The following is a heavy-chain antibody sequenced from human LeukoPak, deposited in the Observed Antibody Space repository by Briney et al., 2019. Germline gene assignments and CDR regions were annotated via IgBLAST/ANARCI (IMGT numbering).Heavy chain of an antibody. Sequence: SETLSLTRTVSGGSISSGSYYWGWIRQPAGKGLEWIGRIYTSGSINYNPSLKSRVTISLDTSKNQFSLKLSSVTAADTAVYYCARVSSSGVWDYWGQGTLVTVSS. D-gene: IGHD3-10*01. CDR2: IYTSGSI. J-gene: IGHJ4*02. V-gene: IGHV4-61*02. CDR1: GGSISSGSYY. CDR3: ARVSSSGVWDY.